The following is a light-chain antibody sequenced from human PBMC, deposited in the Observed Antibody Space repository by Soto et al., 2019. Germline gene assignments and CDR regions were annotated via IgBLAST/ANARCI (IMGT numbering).Light chain of an antibody. CDR3: QQYGSSPQIT. CDR2: GAS. CDR1: QSVSSN. J-gene: IGKJ5*01. V-gene: IGKV3-15*01. Sequence: EIVMTQSPATLSVSPGERATLSCRASQSVSSNLAWYQQKPGQAPRLLIYGASTRATGIPARFGGSGSGTDFTLTISRLEPEDFAVYYCQQYGSSPQITFGQGTRLEIK.